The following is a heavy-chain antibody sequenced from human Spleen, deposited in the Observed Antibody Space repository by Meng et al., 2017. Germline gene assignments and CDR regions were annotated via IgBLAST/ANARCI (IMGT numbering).Heavy chain of an antibody. CDR2: IKSKTDGGTT. V-gene: IGHV3-15*01. CDR1: GFTFSNAW. D-gene: IGHD3-10*01. Sequence: GESLKISCAASGFTFSNAWMSWVRQDPGKGLEWVGRIKSKTDGGTTDYAAPVKGRFTISRDDSKNTLYLQMNSLKTEDKAVYYCTTDRGPYYYGSGSSDYWGQGTLVTVSS. J-gene: IGHJ4*02. CDR3: TTDRGPYYYGSGSSDY.